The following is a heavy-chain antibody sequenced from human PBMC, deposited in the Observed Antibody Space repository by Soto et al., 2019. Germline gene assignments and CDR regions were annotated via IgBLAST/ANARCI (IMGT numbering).Heavy chain of an antibody. J-gene: IGHJ4*02. CDR1: GGSISSGGYY. CDR3: ARVWDSSGPNFDY. D-gene: IGHD3-22*01. Sequence: QVQLQESGPGLVKPSQTLSLTCTVSGGSISSGGYYWSWIRQHPGKGLEWIGYIYYSGSTYYNSSYTSRVTISVDPSKNQFSLKLSSVTAADTAVYYCARVWDSSGPNFDYWGQGTLVTVSS. CDR2: IYYSGST. V-gene: IGHV4-31*03.